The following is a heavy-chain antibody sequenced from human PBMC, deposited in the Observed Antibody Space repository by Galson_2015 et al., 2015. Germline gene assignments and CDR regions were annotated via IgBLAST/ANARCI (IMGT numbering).Heavy chain of an antibody. CDR1: EFTFSSYA. CDR3: AKDPRIKSYSSGWYFAY. V-gene: IGHV3-23*01. Sequence: RLSCAASEFTFSSYAMSWVRQAPGKGLEWVSTISGSGGSTYYADSVKGRFTISRDNSKNTLYLQMNSLRAEDTAVYYCAKDPRIKSYSSGWYFAYWGQGTLVTVSS. D-gene: IGHD6-19*01. CDR2: ISGSGGST. J-gene: IGHJ4*02.